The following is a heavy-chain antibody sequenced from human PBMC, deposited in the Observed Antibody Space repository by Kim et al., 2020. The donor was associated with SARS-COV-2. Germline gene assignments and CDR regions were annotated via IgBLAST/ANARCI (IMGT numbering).Heavy chain of an antibody. CDR1: GFTFSSYW. Sequence: GGSLRLSCTASGFTFSSYWMNWVRQAPGKGLEWVANIKRDGSEKYYVDSVEGRFTISRDNTKNSVYLQMNRLRADDTAVYYCVRGIAGDVWGQGTMVTVS. CDR3: VRGIAGDV. D-gene: IGHD6-13*01. CDR2: IKRDGSEK. V-gene: IGHV3-7*03. J-gene: IGHJ3*01.